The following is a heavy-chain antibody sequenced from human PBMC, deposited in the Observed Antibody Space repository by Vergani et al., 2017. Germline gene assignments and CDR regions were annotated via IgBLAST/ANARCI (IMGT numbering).Heavy chain of an antibody. J-gene: IGHJ3*02. CDR1: GGSISSGDYY. CDR3: ARVYSGEEFDWLPNLQGACDI. Sequence: QVQLQESGPGLVKPSQTLSLTCTVSGGSISSGDYYWTWIRQPPGKGLEWIGYIYYSGSTYYNPSLKSRVTISVDTSKNQFSLKLNSVTAADTAVYYCARVYSGEEFDWLPNLQGACDIWGQGTMVTVSS. V-gene: IGHV4-30-4*08. D-gene: IGHD3-9*01. CDR2: IYYSGST.